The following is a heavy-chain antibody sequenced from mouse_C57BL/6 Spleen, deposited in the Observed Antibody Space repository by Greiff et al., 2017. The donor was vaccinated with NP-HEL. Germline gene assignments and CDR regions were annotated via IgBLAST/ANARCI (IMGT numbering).Heavy chain of an antibody. CDR3: VRDDYWYFDV. J-gene: IGHJ1*03. V-gene: IGHV10-3*01. CDR2: IRSKSSNYAT. CDR1: GFTFNTYA. Sequence: EVQGVESGGGLVQPKGSLKLSCAASGFTFNTYAMHWVRQAPGKGLEWVGRIRSKSSNYATYYADSVKDRFTISRDDSQSMLYLQMNNLKTEDTAMYYCVRDDYWYFDVWGTGTTVTVSS.